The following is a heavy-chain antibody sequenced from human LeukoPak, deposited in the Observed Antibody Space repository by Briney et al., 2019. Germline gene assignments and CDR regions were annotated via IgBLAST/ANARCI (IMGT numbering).Heavy chain of an antibody. D-gene: IGHD1-1*01. V-gene: IGHV1-69*02. Sequence: GSSVKVSCKASGGTFSSNTISWVRQAPGQGLEWMGRIIPILGIANYAQKFQGRVTITADKSTSTAYMELSSLRSEDTAVYHCAVPQQNWNQCFDYWGQGTLVTVSS. CDR3: AVPQQNWNQCFDY. CDR2: IIPILGIA. J-gene: IGHJ4*02. CDR1: GGTFSSNT.